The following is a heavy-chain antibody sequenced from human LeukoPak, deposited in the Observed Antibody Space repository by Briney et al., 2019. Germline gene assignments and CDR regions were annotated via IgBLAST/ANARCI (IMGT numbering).Heavy chain of an antibody. CDR2: SYYSGST. CDR1: GGSISSSSYY. J-gene: IGHJ4*02. V-gene: IGHV4-39*01. Sequence: SETLSLTCTVSGGSISSSSYYWGWIRQPPGKGLEWIGSSYYSGSTYYNPSLKSRVTISVDTSKNPFSLKLSSVTAADTAVYYCARLGDPTYYYDSSGYYTDYWGQGTLVTVSS. CDR3: ARLGDPTYYYDSSGYYTDY. D-gene: IGHD3-22*01.